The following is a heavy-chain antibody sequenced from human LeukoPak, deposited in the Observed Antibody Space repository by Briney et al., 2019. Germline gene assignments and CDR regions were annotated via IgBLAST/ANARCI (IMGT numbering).Heavy chain of an antibody. CDR3: AKVDYGDY. V-gene: IGHV3-23*01. Sequence: GGSLRLSCAASGFTFSSYAMSWVRQAPGKGLAWVSTISGGSGSTYCADSVKGRFTISRDISKNTLYLQMNSLRAEDTAVYYCAKVDYGDYWGQGTLVTVSS. D-gene: IGHD4/OR15-4a*01. J-gene: IGHJ4*02. CDR2: ISGGSGST. CDR1: GFTFSSYA.